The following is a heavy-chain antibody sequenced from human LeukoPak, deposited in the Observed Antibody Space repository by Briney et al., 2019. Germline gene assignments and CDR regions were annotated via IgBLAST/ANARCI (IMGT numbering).Heavy chain of an antibody. Sequence: GGSLRLSCAASGFSFRNYYMSWVRQAPGKGLEWVANIKEDGSEKYYVDSVKGRSNISRDNAKNSLYLQMTSLRADDTAVYYCARISSGYDWEPGSWGQGTLVTVSS. CDR3: ARISSGYDWEPGS. J-gene: IGHJ5*02. CDR1: GFSFRNYY. D-gene: IGHD5-12*01. V-gene: IGHV3-7*01. CDR2: IKEDGSEK.